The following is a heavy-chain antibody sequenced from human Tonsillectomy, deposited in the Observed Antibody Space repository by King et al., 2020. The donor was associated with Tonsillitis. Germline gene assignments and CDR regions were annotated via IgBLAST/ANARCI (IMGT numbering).Heavy chain of an antibody. J-gene: IGHJ4*02. CDR2: INPNSGGT. CDR3: ARDLESYYYDSKTVGLDY. V-gene: IGHV1-2*02. Sequence: HVQLVESGAEVKKPGASVKVSCKASGYTFTGYYMYWVRQAPGQGLEWMGWINPNSGGTNYAQMFQGRVTMTRDTSISTAYMELSRLRSDDTAVYYCARDLESYYYDSKTVGLDYWGQGTLVTVSS. CDR1: GYTFTGYY. D-gene: IGHD3-22*01.